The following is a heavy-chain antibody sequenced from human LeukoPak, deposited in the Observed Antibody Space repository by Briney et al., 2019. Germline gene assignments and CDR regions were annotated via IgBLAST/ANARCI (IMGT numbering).Heavy chain of an antibody. D-gene: IGHD4-11*01. J-gene: IGHJ4*02. V-gene: IGHV5-51*01. CDR2: IYSGDSET. Sequence: GESLEISCKASGYKFSNFWIGWVRQMPGKGLEWMGIIYSGDSETRYSPSFQGRVTISADKSISTAYLQWSSLKASDTAMYYCAGLVSNSADYWGQGTLVTVSS. CDR1: GYKFSNFW. CDR3: AGLVSNSADY.